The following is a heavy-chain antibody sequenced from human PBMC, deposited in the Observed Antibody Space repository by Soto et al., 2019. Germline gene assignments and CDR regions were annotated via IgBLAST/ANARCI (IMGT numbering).Heavy chain of an antibody. D-gene: IGHD2-2*01. V-gene: IGHV1-69*12. J-gene: IGHJ5*02. CDR2: IIPIFGTA. Sequence: QVQLVQSGAEVKKPGSSVKVSCKASGGTFSSYAISWVRQAPGQGLEWMGGIIPIFGTANYAQKFQGRVTITADESTSTAYMELSSLRSEDTAVYYCARDLGYCISTSCYPNNWFDPWGQGTLVTVPS. CDR1: GGTFSSYA. CDR3: ARDLGYCISTSCYPNNWFDP.